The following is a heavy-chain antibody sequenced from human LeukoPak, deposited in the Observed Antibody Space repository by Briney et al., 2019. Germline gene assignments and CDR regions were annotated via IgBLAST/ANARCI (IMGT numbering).Heavy chain of an antibody. CDR1: GGTFSSYA. J-gene: IGHJ3*02. CDR3: ASTRKDAFDI. D-gene: IGHD2-2*01. CDR2: IIPIFGTA. V-gene: IGHV1-69*06. Sequence: ASVKVSCKASGGTFSSYAISWVRQAPGQGLEWMGGIIPIFGTANYAQKFQGRVTITADKSTSTAYMELSSLRSEDTAVYYCASTRKDAFDIWGQGTMVTVSS.